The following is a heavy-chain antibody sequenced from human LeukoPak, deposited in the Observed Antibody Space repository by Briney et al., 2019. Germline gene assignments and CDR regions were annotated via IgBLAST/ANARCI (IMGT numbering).Heavy chain of an antibody. CDR3: GKETGIILVRGAVDY. CDR2: TFGSAGNP. Sequence: GGSLRLSCAASGFAFSSYAMSWVRQAPGKGLEWVSVTFGSAGNPYYADSVKGRFTISRDNSKNTVYLHMNSLRAEDTALYYCGKETGIILVRGAVDYWGQGTLVTLSS. J-gene: IGHJ4*02. V-gene: IGHV3-23*01. CDR1: GFAFSSYA. D-gene: IGHD3-10*01.